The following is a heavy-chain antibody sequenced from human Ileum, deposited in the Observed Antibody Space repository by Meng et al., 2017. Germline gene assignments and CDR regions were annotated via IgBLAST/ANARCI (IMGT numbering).Heavy chain of an antibody. CDR3: ARERRHYYGSGSFDY. J-gene: IGHJ4*02. CDR2: TYYNGSP. Sequence: QVQLQESGPGLVKPSQTLPRTCSVSGGSFSSDNYYWTWIRQTPGKGLEWIGLTYYNGSPFYNPSLRSRVTISVDTSKDQFSLKLTSVTAADTAVYYCARERRHYYGSGSFDYWGQGILVTVSS. CDR1: GGSFSSDNYY. V-gene: IGHV4-30-4*01. D-gene: IGHD3-10*01.